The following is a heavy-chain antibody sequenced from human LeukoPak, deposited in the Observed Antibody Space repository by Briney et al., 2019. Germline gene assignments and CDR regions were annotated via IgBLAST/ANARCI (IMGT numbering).Heavy chain of an antibody. D-gene: IGHD3-10*01. Sequence: SETLSLTCTVSGGSISSSSYYWGCIRQPPGKGLEWIGSMYYSSGNTYYNPSLKSRVTISVDTSKNQFSLKLSSVTAADTAVYYCARGRGEGRGIAMVRGVRAPSYNWFDPWGHGTQVTVSS. CDR1: GGSISSSSYY. J-gene: IGHJ5*02. V-gene: IGHV4-39*07. CDR2: MYYSSGNT. CDR3: ARGRGEGRGIAMVRGVRAPSYNWFDP.